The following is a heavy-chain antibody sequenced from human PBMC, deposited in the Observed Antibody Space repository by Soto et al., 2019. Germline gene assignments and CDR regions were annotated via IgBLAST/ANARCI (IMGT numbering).Heavy chain of an antibody. Sequence: QVQLQESGPGLVKPSETLSLTCTVSGGSISSYYWSWIRQPPGKGLEWIGYIYYSGSTNYNPSLKVRVTISVDTSKNQCALKLSSVTAADTAVYYCARDYHSGGAFDIWGQGTMVTVSS. CDR2: IYYSGST. V-gene: IGHV4-59*01. CDR1: GGSISSYY. J-gene: IGHJ3*02. D-gene: IGHD6-19*01. CDR3: ARDYHSGGAFDI.